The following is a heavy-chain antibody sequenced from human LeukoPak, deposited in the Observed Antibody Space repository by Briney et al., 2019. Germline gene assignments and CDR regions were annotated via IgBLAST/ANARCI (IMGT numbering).Heavy chain of an antibody. CDR1: GFTFSTYT. CDR3: AKAAFSRTSYFDY. V-gene: IGHV3-23*01. J-gene: IGHJ4*02. Sequence: GGSLRLSCAASGFTFSTYTMSWVRQAPGKGLEWVSAISGSGGNTYYADSVKGRFTISRDNSKNTLYLQMDSLRADDTAVYYCAKAAFSRTSYFDYWGQGTLVSACS. CDR2: ISGSGGNT. D-gene: IGHD3-3*02.